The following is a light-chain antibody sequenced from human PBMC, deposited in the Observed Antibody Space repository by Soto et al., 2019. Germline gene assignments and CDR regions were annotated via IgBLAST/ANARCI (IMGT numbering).Light chain of an antibody. CDR1: SSNIGSNT. Sequence: QAVVTQPPSVSGTPGQRVTISCSGSSSNIGSNTVNWYQQLPGTAPKILIYSNNQRPSGVPDRFSGSKSGTSASLAISGLQSEDEADYYCAAWDDSLNGRVFGGGTKVTVL. CDR3: AAWDDSLNGRV. CDR2: SNN. V-gene: IGLV1-44*01. J-gene: IGLJ2*01.